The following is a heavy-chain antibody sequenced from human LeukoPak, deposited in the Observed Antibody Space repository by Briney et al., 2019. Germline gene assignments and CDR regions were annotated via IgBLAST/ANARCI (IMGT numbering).Heavy chain of an antibody. Sequence: ASVKVSCKASGYTFTSYDINWVRQATGQGLEWMGWMNPNSGNTGYAQKFQGRVTMTRDMATSTDYMEVSSLRSEDTAVYYCARDNSVGDSAWWFDPWGQGTLVTASS. V-gene: IGHV1-8*01. CDR1: GYTFTSYD. CDR2: MNPNSGNT. J-gene: IGHJ5*02. D-gene: IGHD5-12*01. CDR3: ARDNSVGDSAWWFDP.